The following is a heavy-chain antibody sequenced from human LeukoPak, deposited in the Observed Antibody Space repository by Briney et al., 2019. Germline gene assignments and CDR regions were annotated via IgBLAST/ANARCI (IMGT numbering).Heavy chain of an antibody. CDR3: ATGRGTLYYYFMDV. CDR1: GFTFSSYA. V-gene: IGHV3-23*01. CDR2: ISGSGGST. D-gene: IGHD6-25*01. Sequence: GGSLRLSCAASGFTFSSYAMSWVRQAPGKGLEWVSAISGSGGSTYYADSVKGRFTISRDNSKNTLYLQMNSLRAEDTAVHYCATGRGTLYYYFMDVWGKGTTVTVSS. J-gene: IGHJ6*03.